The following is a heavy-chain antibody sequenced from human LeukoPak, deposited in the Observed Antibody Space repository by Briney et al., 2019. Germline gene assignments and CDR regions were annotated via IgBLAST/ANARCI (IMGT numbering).Heavy chain of an antibody. CDR2: IYYSGST. Sequence: SETLSLTCTVSGRSMSSSSYYWGWIRQPPGKGLEWIGSIYYSGSTYYNPSLKSRVTISVDTSKNQFSLKLSSVTAADTAVYYCASRWELLHVDWFDPWGQGTLVTVSS. V-gene: IGHV4-39*01. D-gene: IGHD1-26*01. CDR3: ASRWELLHVDWFDP. CDR1: GRSMSSSSYY. J-gene: IGHJ5*02.